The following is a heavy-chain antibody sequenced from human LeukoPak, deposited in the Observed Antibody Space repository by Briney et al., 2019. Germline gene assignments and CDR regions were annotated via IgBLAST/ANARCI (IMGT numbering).Heavy chain of an antibody. J-gene: IGHJ4*02. Sequence: GESLKISCKVSGYTFTSYWIGWVRQMPGKGLEWMGIIYPVDSDTRYSPSFQGQVTISADKSITTAYLQWSSLKASDTAIYYCARHHSSNWYIDYWGQGTLVTVSS. CDR2: IYPVDSDT. CDR1: GYTFTSYW. CDR3: ARHHSSNWYIDY. D-gene: IGHD6-13*01. V-gene: IGHV5-51*01.